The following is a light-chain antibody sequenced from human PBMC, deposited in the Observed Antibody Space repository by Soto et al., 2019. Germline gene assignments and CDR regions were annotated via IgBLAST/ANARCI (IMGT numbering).Light chain of an antibody. CDR1: PSVSSSD. CDR3: QQYGSSPFYT. Sequence: IVLTQSPGTLFLSPVDRATLSCRASPSVSSSDFAWYQQKAAQAPRLLIYGASSRATGIPDRFSGSGSRRSFSLTISRLETEDLAVYDGQQYGSSPFYTFGQGTKLQI. J-gene: IGKJ2*01. V-gene: IGKV3-20*01. CDR2: GAS.